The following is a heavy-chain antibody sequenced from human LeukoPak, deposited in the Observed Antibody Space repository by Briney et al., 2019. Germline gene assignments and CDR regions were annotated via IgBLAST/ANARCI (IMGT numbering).Heavy chain of an antibody. CDR1: GFTFSSYG. D-gene: IGHD6-19*01. J-gene: IGHJ4*02. CDR2: ISYDGSNK. V-gene: IGHV3-30*18. CDR3: AKVRGEQWLGGTDY. Sequence: GGSLRLSCAASGFTFSSYGMHWVRQAPGKGVEWVAVISYDGSNKYYADSVKGRFTISRDNSKNTLYLQMNSLRAEDTAVYYCAKVRGEQWLGGTDYWGQGTLVTVSS.